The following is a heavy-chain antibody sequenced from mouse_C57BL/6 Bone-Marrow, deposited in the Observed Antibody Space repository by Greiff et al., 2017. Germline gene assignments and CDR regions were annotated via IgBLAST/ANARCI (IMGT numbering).Heavy chain of an antibody. CDR3: AGCFQSGTWFAY. CDR1: GFTFKNSY. J-gene: IGHJ3*01. V-gene: IGHV14-3*01. D-gene: IGHD4-1*01. Sequence: EVQLQQSVAELVRPGASVKFSCTASGFTFKNSYMHWVQQRPEQGLEWIGRIGPATGNTKYAPKFPGKAIITADTSSNPVYLQLSSLASEDTAIYYCAGCFQSGTWFAYGGQGTLVTVSA. CDR2: IGPATGNT.